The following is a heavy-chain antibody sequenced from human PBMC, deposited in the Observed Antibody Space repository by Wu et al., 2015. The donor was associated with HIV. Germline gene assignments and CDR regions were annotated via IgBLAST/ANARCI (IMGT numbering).Heavy chain of an antibody. CDR1: GYTFTSYG. CDR2: ISAYNGNT. CDR3: ARTATRFGSDYYYYYGMDV. J-gene: IGHJ6*02. V-gene: IGHV1-18*01. Sequence: QVQLVQSGAEVKKSGASVKVSCKASGYTFTSYGISWVRQAPGQGLEWMGWISAYNGNTNYAQKLQGRVTMTTDTSTSTAYMELRSLRSDDTAVYYCARTATRFGSDYYYYYGMDVWGQGTTVTVSS. D-gene: IGHD3-10*01.